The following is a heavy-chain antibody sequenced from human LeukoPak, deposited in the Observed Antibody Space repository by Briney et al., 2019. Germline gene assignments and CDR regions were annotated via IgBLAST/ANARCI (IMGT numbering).Heavy chain of an antibody. Sequence: GGSLRLSCAASGFTFSSYAMSWVRQAPGKGLEWVSAISGSGGSTYYADSVKGRFTIPRDNSKNTLYLQMNSLRAEDTAVYYCAKVRGSSWYYSDWGQGTLVTVSS. CDR2: ISGSGGST. J-gene: IGHJ4*02. D-gene: IGHD6-13*01. V-gene: IGHV3-23*01. CDR3: AKVRGSSWYYSD. CDR1: GFTFSSYA.